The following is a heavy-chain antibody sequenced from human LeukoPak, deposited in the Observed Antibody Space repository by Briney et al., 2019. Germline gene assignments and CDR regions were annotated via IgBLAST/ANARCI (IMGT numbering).Heavy chain of an antibody. J-gene: IGHJ4*02. CDR3: ARVRYSDSSVLTRKRSYYFDY. Sequence: SETLSLTCAVYGGSFSGYYWSWIRQPAGKGLESIGHISTSGSTNHNPSLKSRVTMSVDTSKNQFSLKLSSVTAADTAVYYCARVRYSDSSVLTRKRSYYFDYWGQGTLVTVSS. CDR2: ISTSGST. CDR1: GGSFSGYY. V-gene: IGHV4-59*10. D-gene: IGHD3-22*01.